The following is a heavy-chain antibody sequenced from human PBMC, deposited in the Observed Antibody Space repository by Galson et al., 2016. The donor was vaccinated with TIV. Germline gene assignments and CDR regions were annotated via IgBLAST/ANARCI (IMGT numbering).Heavy chain of an antibody. CDR3: ANIRKNQRMEPRYYYFDL. CDR2: INPNSGNT. J-gene: IGHJ2*01. Sequence: SVKVSCKASGYTFTGYYIHWVRQAPGQGLEWMGWINPNSGNTNHAQTFQGRVTMTRDTSISTAYMELSSLRSDDPAVYYCANIRKNQRMEPRYYYFDLLGRGTLITVSS. D-gene: IGHD1-14*01. CDR1: GYTFTGYY. V-gene: IGHV1-2*02.